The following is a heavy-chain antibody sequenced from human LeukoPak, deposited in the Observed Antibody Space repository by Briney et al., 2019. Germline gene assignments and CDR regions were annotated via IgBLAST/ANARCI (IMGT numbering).Heavy chain of an antibody. CDR3: ARGVSPVAGLYYYYYYMDV. Sequence: ASVKVSCKASGGTFSSYAISWVRQAPGQGLEWMGGIIPIFGTANYAQKFQGRVTITADKSTSTAYMELSSLRSEDTAVYYCARGVSPVAGLYYYYYYMDVWGKGTTVTVSS. V-gene: IGHV1-69*06. J-gene: IGHJ6*03. D-gene: IGHD6-19*01. CDR1: GGTFSSYA. CDR2: IIPIFGTA.